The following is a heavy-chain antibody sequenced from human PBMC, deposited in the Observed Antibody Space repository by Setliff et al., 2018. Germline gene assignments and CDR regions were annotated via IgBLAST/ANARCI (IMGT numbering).Heavy chain of an antibody. Sequence: PGGSLRLSCAASGFTFSSYSMNWVRQAPGKGLEWVSSISSSSSYIYYVDSVKGRFTISRDNAKNSLYLQMNSLRAEDTAVYYCARDPDEYSNYGPAFDIWGQGTMVTVSS. CDR2: ISSSSSYI. CDR3: ARDPDEYSNYGPAFDI. D-gene: IGHD4-4*01. V-gene: IGHV3-21*01. CDR1: GFTFSSYS. J-gene: IGHJ3*02.